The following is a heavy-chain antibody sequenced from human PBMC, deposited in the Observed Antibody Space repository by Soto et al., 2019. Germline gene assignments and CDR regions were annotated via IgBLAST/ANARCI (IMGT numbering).Heavy chain of an antibody. Sequence: VGSLRLSCAASGFSFSTSPMHWVRQAPGKGPEWVALISYDGTNKFYADSVKGRFTISRDNSKSTLYLQVDSLRPEDAAVYYCARDPKTSGGQHWAFNYFDSWGQGTLVTSPQ. J-gene: IGHJ4*02. CDR1: GFSFSTSP. CDR2: ISYDGTNK. D-gene: IGHD7-27*01. V-gene: IGHV3-30-3*01. CDR3: ARDPKTSGGQHWAFNYFDS.